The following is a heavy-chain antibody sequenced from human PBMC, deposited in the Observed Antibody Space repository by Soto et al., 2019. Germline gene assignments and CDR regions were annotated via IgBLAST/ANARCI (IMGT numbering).Heavy chain of an antibody. V-gene: IGHV1-2*04. CDR2: INPNSGGT. CDR3: ARDPGQTGTTQYFDD. CDR1: GYTFTGYY. Sequence: GASVKVSCKASGYTFTGYYMHWVRQAPGQGLEWMGWINPNSGGTNYAQKFQGWVTMTRDTSISTAYMELSRLRSDDTAVYYCARDPGQTGTTQYFDDRGQGTLVTVSS. D-gene: IGHD1-7*01. J-gene: IGHJ4*02.